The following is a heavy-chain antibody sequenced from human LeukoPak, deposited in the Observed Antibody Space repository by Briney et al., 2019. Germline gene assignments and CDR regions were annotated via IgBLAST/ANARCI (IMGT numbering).Heavy chain of an antibody. CDR2: IYYSGST. V-gene: IGHV4-39*01. Sequence: SETLSLTCTVSGGSISSSSYYWGWIRQPPGRGLEWIGSIYYSGSTYYNPSLKSRVTISVDTSKNQFSLKLSSVTAADTAVYYCARYSSSWSFGYYYYYMDVWGKGTTVTVSS. CDR1: GGSISSSSYY. J-gene: IGHJ6*03. CDR3: ARYSSSWSFGYYYYYMDV. D-gene: IGHD6-13*01.